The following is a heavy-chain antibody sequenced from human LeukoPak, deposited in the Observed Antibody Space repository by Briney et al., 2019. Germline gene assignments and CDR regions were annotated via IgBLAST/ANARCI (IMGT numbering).Heavy chain of an antibody. Sequence: PGGSLRLSCEASGFVFSDYYMSWIRQAPGKGPEWVSYISASSGYTKYADSVKGRFTISRDNAKNSVYLQMNSLRADDTAVYYCARDWSPNWFDPWGQGTPVTVSS. CDR3: ARDWSPNWFDP. J-gene: IGHJ5*02. CDR2: ISASSGYT. CDR1: GFVFSDYY. V-gene: IGHV3-11*06.